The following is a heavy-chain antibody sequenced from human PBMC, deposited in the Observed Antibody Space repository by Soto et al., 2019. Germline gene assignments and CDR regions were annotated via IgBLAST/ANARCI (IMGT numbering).Heavy chain of an antibody. CDR1: GYTITSYA. CDR2: INAGNGNT. CDR3: ARDSSGYYYGMDV. J-gene: IGHJ6*02. V-gene: IGHV1-3*01. Sequence: ASVKLSCKASGYTITSYAMHWVRQAPGQRLEWMGWINAGNGNTKYSQKFQGRVTITRDTSASTAYMELSSLRSEDTAVYYCARDSSGYYYGMDVWGQGTTVTVSS.